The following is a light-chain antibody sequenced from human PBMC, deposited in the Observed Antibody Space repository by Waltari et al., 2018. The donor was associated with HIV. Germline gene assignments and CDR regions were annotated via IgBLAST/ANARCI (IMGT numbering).Light chain of an antibody. CDR2: QDS. J-gene: IGLJ2*01. CDR3: QAWDSSTEVV. CDR1: TLGDKY. V-gene: IGLV3-1*01. Sequence: SYELTQPPSVSVSPGQTASITCSGDTLGDKYACWYQQKPGQSPVLVIYQDSKRPSGIPKRFSGSNSGNTATLTISGTQAMDEADYYCQAWDSSTEVVFGGGTKLTVL.